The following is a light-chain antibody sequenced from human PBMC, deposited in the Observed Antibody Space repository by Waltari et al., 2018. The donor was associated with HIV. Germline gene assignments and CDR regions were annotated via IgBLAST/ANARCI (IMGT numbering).Light chain of an antibody. J-gene: IGLJ3*02. V-gene: IGLV1-40*01. CDR2: GNS. CDR1: SSNIGAGYD. CDR3: QSYDSSLSGGV. Sequence: QSALTQPPSVSGAPGQRVTIPCPGRSSNIGAGYDVHWYQQVPGTAPKLLIYGNSNRPSGVPDRFSGSKSGTSASLAVTGLQAEDEADYYCQSYDSSLSGGVFGGGTKLTVL.